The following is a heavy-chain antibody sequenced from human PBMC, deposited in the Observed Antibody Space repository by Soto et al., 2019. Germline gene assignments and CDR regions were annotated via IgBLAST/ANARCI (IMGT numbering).Heavy chain of an antibody. CDR2: IIPIFGTA. CDR3: ARRALDAFDI. J-gene: IGHJ3*02. V-gene: IGHV1-69*13. Sequence: SVKVSCKASGGTFSSYAISWVRQAPGQGLEWMGGIIPIFGTANYAQKFQGRVTITADESTSTAYMELSSLGSEETAVYYCARRALDAFDIWGQRTIVALSS. CDR1: GGTFSSYA.